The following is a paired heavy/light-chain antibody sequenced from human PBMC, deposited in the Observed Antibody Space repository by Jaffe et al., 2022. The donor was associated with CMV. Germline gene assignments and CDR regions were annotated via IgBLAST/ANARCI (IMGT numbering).Light chain of an antibody. CDR2: AAS. CDR1: QGISSW. J-gene: IGKJ3*01. Sequence: DIQMTQSPSSVSASVGDRVTITCRASQGISSWLAWYQQKPGKAPKLLIYAASSLQSGVPSRFSGSGSGTDFTLTISSLQPEDFATYYCQQANSFPYTFGPGTKVDIK. V-gene: IGKV1-12*02. CDR3: QQANSFPYT.
Heavy chain of an antibody. CDR3: ARFRVRFSLEPHNWFDP. Sequence: QVQLVESGGGLVKPGGSLRLSCAASGFTFSDYYMSWIRQAPGKGLEWVSYISSSGSTIYYADSVKGRFTISRDNAKNSLYLQMNSLRAEDTAVYYCARFRVRFSLEPHNWFDPWGQGTLVTVSS. J-gene: IGHJ5*02. CDR1: GFTFSDYY. D-gene: IGHD1-1*01. V-gene: IGHV3-11*01. CDR2: ISSSGSTI.